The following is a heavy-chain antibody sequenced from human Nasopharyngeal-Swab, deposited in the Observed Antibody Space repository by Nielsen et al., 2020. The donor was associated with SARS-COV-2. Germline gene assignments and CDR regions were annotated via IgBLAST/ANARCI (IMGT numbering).Heavy chain of an antibody. CDR1: GFTFITYW. CDR3: ARARFGSGNYYGFDY. V-gene: IGHV3-7*04. J-gene: IGHJ4*02. D-gene: IGHD3-10*01. CDR2: IKQDGSEK. Sequence: GESLKLSCAASGFTFITYWMSLVRQAPGKGLEWVANIKQDGSEKYYVDSVKGRFTISRDNAKNSLYLQMNSLRAEDTAVYYCARARFGSGNYYGFDYWGQGTLVTVSS.